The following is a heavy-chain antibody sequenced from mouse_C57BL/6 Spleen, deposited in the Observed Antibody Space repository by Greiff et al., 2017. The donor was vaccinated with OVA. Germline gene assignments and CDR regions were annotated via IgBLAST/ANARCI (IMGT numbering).Heavy chain of an antibody. CDR3: ARGDYGSSMYYFDY. Sequence: VQLQQPGAELVKPGASVKLSCKASGYTFTSYWMQWVKQRPGQGLEWIGEIDPSDSYTNYNQKFKGKATLTVDTSSSTADRQLSSLTSEDSAVYYCARGDYGSSMYYFDYWGQGTTLTVSS. V-gene: IGHV1-50*01. D-gene: IGHD1-1*01. J-gene: IGHJ2*01. CDR1: GYTFTSYW. CDR2: IDPSDSYT.